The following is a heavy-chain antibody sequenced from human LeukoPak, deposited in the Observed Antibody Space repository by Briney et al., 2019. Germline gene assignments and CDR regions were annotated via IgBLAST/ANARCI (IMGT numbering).Heavy chain of an antibody. J-gene: IGHJ3*02. CDR1: GGSISSGGYY. V-gene: IGHV4-31*03. D-gene: IGHD3-22*01. CDR2: IYYSGST. Sequence: SQTLSLTCTVSGGSISSGGYYWSWLRQHPGKGLEWFGYIYYSGSTYYNPSLKSRVTISVDTSKNQFSLKLSSVTAADTAVYYCAARITMIVVENAFDIWGQGTMVTVSS. CDR3: AARITMIVVENAFDI.